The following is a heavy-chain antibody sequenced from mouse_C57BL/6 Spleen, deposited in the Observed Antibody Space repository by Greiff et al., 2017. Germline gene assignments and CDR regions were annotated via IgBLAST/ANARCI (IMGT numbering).Heavy chain of an antibody. D-gene: IGHD1-1*01. J-gene: IGHJ3*01. V-gene: IGHV1-55*01. CDR3: ANHYYGSSWFAY. CDR2: IYPGSGST. Sequence: VQLQQPGAELVKPGASVKMSCKASGYTFTSYWITWVKQRPGQGLEWIGDIYPGSGSTNYNEKFKSKATLTVDTSSSTAYMQLSSLTSEDSAVYYCANHYYGSSWFAYWGQGTLGTVST. CDR1: GYTFTSYW.